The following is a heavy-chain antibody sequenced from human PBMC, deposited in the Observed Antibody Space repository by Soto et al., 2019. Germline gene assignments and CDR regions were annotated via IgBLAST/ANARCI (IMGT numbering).Heavy chain of an antibody. CDR3: ARDSGPYDFWSGYPVGDYYYGMDV. Sequence: GGSLRLSCAASGFTFSSYGMHWVRQAPGKGLEWVAVIWYDGSNKYYADSVKGRFTISRDNSKNTLYLQMNSLRAEDTAVYYCARDSGPYDFWSGYPVGDYYYGMDVWGQGTTVTVSS. CDR1: GFTFSSYG. J-gene: IGHJ6*02. D-gene: IGHD3-3*01. CDR2: IWYDGSNK. V-gene: IGHV3-33*01.